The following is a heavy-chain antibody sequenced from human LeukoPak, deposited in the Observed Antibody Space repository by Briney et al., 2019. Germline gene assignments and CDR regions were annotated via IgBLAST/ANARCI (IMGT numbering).Heavy chain of an antibody. V-gene: IGHV3-48*04. CDR3: ARQPDYHGTSGNPRYFDL. D-gene: IGHD3-22*01. Sequence: GGSLRLSCVASDFSFSSYTITWVRQAPGKGLEWVACIDSSSSAIFYADSVKGRFTISRDNAKKSLYLQMNSLRADDTAVYYCARQPDYHGTSGNPRYFDLWGRGTLVTVSS. CDR1: DFSFSSYT. CDR2: IDSSSSAI. J-gene: IGHJ2*01.